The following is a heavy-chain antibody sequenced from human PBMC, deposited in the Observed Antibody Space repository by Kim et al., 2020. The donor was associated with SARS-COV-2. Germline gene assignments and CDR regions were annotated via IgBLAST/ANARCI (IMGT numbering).Heavy chain of an antibody. J-gene: IGHJ4*02. D-gene: IGHD2-2*01. V-gene: IGHV3-23*01. Sequence: SVKGRFTISRDNSKNTLYLQMNSLRAEDTAVYYCAKRYCSSTSCRHFDYWGQGTLVTVSS. CDR3: AKRYCSSTSCRHFDY.